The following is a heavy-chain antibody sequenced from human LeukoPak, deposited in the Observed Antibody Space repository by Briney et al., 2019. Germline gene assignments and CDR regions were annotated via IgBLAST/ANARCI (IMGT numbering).Heavy chain of an antibody. J-gene: IGHJ4*02. Sequence: QSGGSLRLSCAASGFTFSSYEMNWVRQAPGKGLEWVSYISSSGSIIYYADSVKGRFTISRDNAKNSLYLQMNSLRAEDTAVYYCASVKQLVRFGDFDYWGQGTLVTVSS. D-gene: IGHD6-13*01. CDR3: ASVKQLVRFGDFDY. CDR2: ISSSGSII. CDR1: GFTFSSYE. V-gene: IGHV3-48*03.